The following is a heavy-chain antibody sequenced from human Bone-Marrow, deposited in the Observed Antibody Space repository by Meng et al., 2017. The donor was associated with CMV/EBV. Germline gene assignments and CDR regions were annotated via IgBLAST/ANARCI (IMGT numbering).Heavy chain of an antibody. V-gene: IGHV3-21*01. D-gene: IGHD6-13*01. CDR3: ARDGYSSSWYYYYGMDV. Sequence: GESLKISCAASGFPFSSYSMNWVRQAPGKGLEWVSSISSSSSYIYYADSVKGRFTISRDNAKNSLYLQMNSLRAEDTAVYYCARDGYSSSWYYYYGMDVCGEGTTVTVSS. CDR2: ISSSSSYI. J-gene: IGHJ6*04. CDR1: GFPFSSYS.